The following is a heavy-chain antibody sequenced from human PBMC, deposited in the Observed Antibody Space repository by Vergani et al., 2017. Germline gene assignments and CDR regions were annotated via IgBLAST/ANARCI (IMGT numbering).Heavy chain of an antibody. Sequence: QVQLQESGPGLVKPSETLSLTCTVSGDSVISTYYHWGWIRQPPGKGLEWIGSMDYSGSTSYNPYLESRISISFETPKNQFSLRLTSVTAADTAVYYCASKRGACRAAYCHSYDFWGPGTLVGVSS. CDR2: MDYSGST. CDR1: GDSVISTYYH. J-gene: IGHJ4*02. D-gene: IGHD2-15*01. CDR3: ASKRGACRAAYCHSYDF. V-gene: IGHV4-39*01.